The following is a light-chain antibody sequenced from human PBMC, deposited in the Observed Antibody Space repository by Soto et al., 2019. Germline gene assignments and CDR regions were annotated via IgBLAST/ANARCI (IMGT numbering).Light chain of an antibody. Sequence: EIVLTQSPGTLSLSPGERATLSCRATQSVGNNYLAWFQYKPGQAPRLLIYDASNRATGIPDRFSASGSGTDFTLTISRLEPEDFAVYYCQQSATSPLTFGGGTKVEIK. J-gene: IGKJ4*01. V-gene: IGKV3-20*01. CDR2: DAS. CDR3: QQSATSPLT. CDR1: QSVGNNY.